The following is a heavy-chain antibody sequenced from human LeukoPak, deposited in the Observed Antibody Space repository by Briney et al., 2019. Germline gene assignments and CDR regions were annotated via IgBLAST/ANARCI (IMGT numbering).Heavy chain of an antibody. D-gene: IGHD3-16*01. V-gene: IGHV4-59*01. CDR2: IHYSVGP. CDR1: AGSISTYY. CDR3: ARVLDLSKRGLDAFDI. Sequence: PSQTLSLTCTVSAGSISTYYWSWIRQPPGKGLEWIGYIHYSVGPNYNTSLKSRGTISLDTSKKQFSLILNSVTAADTAVYYCARVLDLSKRGLDAFDIWGQGTMVTVSS. J-gene: IGHJ3*02.